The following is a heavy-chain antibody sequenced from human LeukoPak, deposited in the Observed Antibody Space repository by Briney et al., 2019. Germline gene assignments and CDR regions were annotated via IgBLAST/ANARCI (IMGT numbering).Heavy chain of an antibody. CDR3: ARDPAGHGAYFDY. CDR1: GGSISPYF. V-gene: IGHV4-59*01. CDR2: ISYTGST. D-gene: IGHD4-17*01. J-gene: IGHJ4*02. Sequence: PSETLSLTCTVSGGSISPYFWSWIRQPPGKGLEWIGYISYTGSTNYNPSLKSRVTISVDTSKKQFSLQMTSVTAADTAVYYCARDPAGHGAYFDYWGQGALVTVSS.